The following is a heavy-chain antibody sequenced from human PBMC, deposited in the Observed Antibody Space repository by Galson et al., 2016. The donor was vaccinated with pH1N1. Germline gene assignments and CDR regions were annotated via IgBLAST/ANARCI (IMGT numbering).Heavy chain of an antibody. V-gene: IGHV4-61*02. J-gene: IGHJ6*02. Sequence: TLSLTCSVSNGSITSGNYYWSWIRQPAGKGLEWIGRLYKTGTTNYNPSLKGRVTISADTSKNQFSLNLRSVTAADTAMYYCARGGVYSVWGQGTTVTVSS. CDR1: NGSITSGNYY. CDR2: LYKTGTT. D-gene: IGHD4-11*01. CDR3: ARGGVYSV.